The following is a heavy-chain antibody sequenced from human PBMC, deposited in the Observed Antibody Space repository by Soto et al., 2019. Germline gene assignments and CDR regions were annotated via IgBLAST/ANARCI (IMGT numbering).Heavy chain of an antibody. CDR3: ARGGYSGYDFKFDY. Sequence: LQLQESGSGLVKPSQTLSLTCAVSGGSISGGGYSWNWIRQPPGKGLEYIGYIYHSGSTYYDPSLRSRVIISLDKSKNQFSLKLSSVTAADTAVYYCARGGYSGYDFKFDYWGQGTLVTVSS. CDR2: IYHSGST. V-gene: IGHV4-30-2*01. D-gene: IGHD5-12*01. J-gene: IGHJ4*02. CDR1: GGSISGGGYS.